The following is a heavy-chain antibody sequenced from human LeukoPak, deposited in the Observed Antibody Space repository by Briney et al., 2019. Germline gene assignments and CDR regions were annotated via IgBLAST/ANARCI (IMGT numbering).Heavy chain of an antibody. D-gene: IGHD5-12*01. CDR1: GYTFTGYY. CDR3: ARDVRLRVDYSYYMDV. CDR2: INPNSGGT. V-gene: IGHV1-2*02. J-gene: IGHJ6*03. Sequence: ASVKVSCKASGYTFTGYYMHWVRQAPGQGLEWMGWINPNSGGTNYAQKFQGRVTMTRDTSISTAYMELSRLRSDDTAVYYCARDVRLRVDYSYYMDVWGKGNTVTISS.